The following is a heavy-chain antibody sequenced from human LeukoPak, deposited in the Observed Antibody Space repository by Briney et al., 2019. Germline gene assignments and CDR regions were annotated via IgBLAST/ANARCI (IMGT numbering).Heavy chain of an antibody. CDR3: TRSVYI. V-gene: IGHV4-61*02. D-gene: IGHD5/OR15-5a*01. CDR1: GGSISSDSYY. CDR2: IYASGTT. J-gene: IGHJ3*02. Sequence: SETLSLTCTVSGGSISSDSYYWSWIRQPAGKGLEWIGRIYASGTTDYNPSLTSRATISVDTSKNQFSLKLSSVTAADTAVYYCTRSVYIWGQGTMVTVSS.